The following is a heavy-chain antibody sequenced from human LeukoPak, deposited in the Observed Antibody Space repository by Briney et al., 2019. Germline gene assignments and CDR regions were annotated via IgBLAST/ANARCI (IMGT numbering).Heavy chain of an antibody. Sequence: ASVKVSCKASGYTFTSYYMHWVRQAPVQGLEWMGMINPTTGSTTYAQEFQGRVTMTRDTSTNTVFMELGSLRSQDTAIYYCARVAIDGNCYQSDYWGQGTLVTVSS. CDR2: INPTTGST. D-gene: IGHD2-15*01. V-gene: IGHV1-46*01. CDR1: GYTFTSYY. J-gene: IGHJ4*02. CDR3: ARVAIDGNCYQSDY.